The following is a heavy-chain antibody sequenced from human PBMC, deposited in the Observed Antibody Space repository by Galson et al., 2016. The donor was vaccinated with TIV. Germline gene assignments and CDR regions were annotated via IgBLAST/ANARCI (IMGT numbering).Heavy chain of an antibody. D-gene: IGHD3-10*01. V-gene: IGHV3-33*01. CDR3: AREFRETSFAY. CDR2: LWYDGGNR. CDR1: GFTFGSYG. J-gene: IGHJ4*02. Sequence: SLRLSCAASGFTFGSYGMHWVRQAPGKGLEWVAGLWYDGGNRIYAESVKGRFTISRENSKNTVYLQMSSLSDEDTAVYYCAREFRETSFAYWGQGTLVSVSS.